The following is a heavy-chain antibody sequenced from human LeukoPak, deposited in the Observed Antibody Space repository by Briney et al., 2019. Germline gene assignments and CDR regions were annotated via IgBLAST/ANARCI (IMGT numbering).Heavy chain of an antibody. CDR1: GFTFRSYW. D-gene: IGHD5-24*01. J-gene: IGHJ4*02. Sequence: PGGSLRLSCAAPGFTFRSYWMHCVRQAPGKGLEWGSRVIRDGRFTNYADSVKGRFTISRDNAKNTLYLQMSSLRAEDTAVYFCGRDGDDFNFDYWGQGSLVTVSS. CDR3: GRDGDDFNFDY. CDR2: VIRDGRFT. V-gene: IGHV3-74*01.